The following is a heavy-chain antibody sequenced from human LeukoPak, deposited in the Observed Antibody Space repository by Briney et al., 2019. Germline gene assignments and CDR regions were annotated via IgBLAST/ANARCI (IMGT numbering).Heavy chain of an antibody. J-gene: IGHJ4*02. CDR2: INDDGSDT. CDR1: GFTFKLYW. Sequence: PGGSLRLSCAASGFTFKLYWMHWVRQVPGKRPVWVSRINDDGSDTIYADSVRGRFTISRDDAKNTVYLQMNNLRAEDTAVYYCARGPYDSSGYSDWGQGTLVTVSS. D-gene: IGHD3-22*01. CDR3: ARGPYDSSGYSD. V-gene: IGHV3-74*01.